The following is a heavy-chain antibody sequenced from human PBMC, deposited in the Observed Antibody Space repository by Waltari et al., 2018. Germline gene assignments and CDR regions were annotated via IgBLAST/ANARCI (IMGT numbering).Heavy chain of an antibody. CDR3: AKEQWLYYFDY. V-gene: IGHV3-74*01. D-gene: IGHD6-19*01. Sequence: EVQLVESGGGLVQPGGSLRLSCAASGFTFSAYRLPWVRQAPGKGLVWVSLINADGRATLYADSVKGRFTMSRDNAKDTLYLQMNSLRGEDTAVYYCAKEQWLYYFDYWGQGTLVTVSS. J-gene: IGHJ4*02. CDR1: GFTFSAYR. CDR2: INADGRAT.